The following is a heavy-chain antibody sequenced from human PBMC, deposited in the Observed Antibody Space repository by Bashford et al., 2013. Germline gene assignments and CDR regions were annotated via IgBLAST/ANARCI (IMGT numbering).Heavy chain of an antibody. CDR2: ISAYNGNT. V-gene: IGHV1-18*01. J-gene: IGHJ6*02. Sequence: ASVKVSCKASGYTFTSYGISWVRQAPGQGLEWMGWISAYNGNTNYAQKLQGRVTMTTDTSTSTAYMELRSLRSDDTAVYYCARQKGYFDWLVHYYYYGMDVWGQGTTVTVSS. CDR3: ARQKGYFDWLVHYYYYGMDV. CDR1: GYTFTSYG. D-gene: IGHD3-9*01.